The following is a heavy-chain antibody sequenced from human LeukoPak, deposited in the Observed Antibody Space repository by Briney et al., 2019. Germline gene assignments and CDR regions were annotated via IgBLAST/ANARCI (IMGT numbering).Heavy chain of an antibody. V-gene: IGHV5-51*01. J-gene: IGHJ4*02. D-gene: IGHD1-26*01. Sequence: GESLKISCKGSGYSLTSYWIGWVRQMPGEGLVWMGIIYPGDSDTRYNPSFQGQVTISAAKSMRTAYLQWSCLKASDTAIYYCATFSGSYYYFDYWGQGTLVTVSS. CDR1: GYSLTSYW. CDR2: IYPGDSDT. CDR3: ATFSGSYYYFDY.